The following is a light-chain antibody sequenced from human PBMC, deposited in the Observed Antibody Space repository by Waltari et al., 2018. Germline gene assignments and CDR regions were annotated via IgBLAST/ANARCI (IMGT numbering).Light chain of an antibody. Sequence: EIVLTQSPGTLSLSPGERATLSCRASESVKGNYLVWYQQKPGQAPRVLIYGSSKRATDIPDRFSGSGSGRDFTLTISRLEPEDFAMYYCQHYDGSPYTFGPGTKLEIK. V-gene: IGKV3-20*01. CDR3: QHYDGSPYT. CDR2: GSS. J-gene: IGKJ3*01. CDR1: ESVKGNY.